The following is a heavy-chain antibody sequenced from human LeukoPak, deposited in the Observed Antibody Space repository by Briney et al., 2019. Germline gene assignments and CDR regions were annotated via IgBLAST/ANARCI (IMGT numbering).Heavy chain of an antibody. CDR1: GGTFSSYA. CDR2: IIPIFGTA. D-gene: IGHD2-2*03. CDR3: AGDGYCSSTSCYGDY. J-gene: IGHJ4*02. Sequence: SVKVSCKASGGTFSSYAISWVRQAPGQGLEWMGGIIPIFGTANYAQKFQGRVTITADESTSTAYMELSSLRSEDTAVYYCAGDGYCSSTSCYGDYWGQGTLVTVSS. V-gene: IGHV1-69*13.